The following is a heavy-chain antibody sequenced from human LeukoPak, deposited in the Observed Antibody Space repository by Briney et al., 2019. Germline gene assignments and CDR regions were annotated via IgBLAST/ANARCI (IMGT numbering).Heavy chain of an antibody. CDR3: ARDIRGYNYGWFDY. V-gene: IGHV4-59*01. Sequence: PSETLSLTCTVAAGSTNSYFWTWVRQPPGKGLEWIGYIYYSGSTKYNPSLKSRVTISLDTSKNQFSLNLSSVTAADTAVYYCARDIRGYNYGWFDYWGQGTLVTVSS. CDR1: AGSTNSYF. J-gene: IGHJ4*02. D-gene: IGHD5-18*01. CDR2: IYYSGST.